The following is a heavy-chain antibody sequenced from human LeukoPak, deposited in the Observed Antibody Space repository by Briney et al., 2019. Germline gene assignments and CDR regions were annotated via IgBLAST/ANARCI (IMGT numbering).Heavy chain of an antibody. J-gene: IGHJ4*02. Sequence: GGSLRPPCAASGFTFSTYAMSWVRQAPGKGLEWVSGISGTGGNTHYADSVKGRVTISRDNSKNTLYLQVNSLRAEDTAVYYCAKDMLTTYCGGDCGVGGDYFDNWGQGTLVTVSS. CDR3: AKDMLTTYCGGDCGVGGDYFDN. V-gene: IGHV3-23*01. CDR1: GFTFSTYA. D-gene: IGHD2-21*02. CDR2: ISGTGGNT.